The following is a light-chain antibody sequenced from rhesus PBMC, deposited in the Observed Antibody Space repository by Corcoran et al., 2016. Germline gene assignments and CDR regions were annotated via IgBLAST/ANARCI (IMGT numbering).Light chain of an antibody. CDR2: EAF. CDR3: QHYYSTPHS. Sequence: DIQMTQSPSSLSASVGDRVTITCRASQGITNDLAWYQQKPGETPKLLIYEAFSLQNGIPSRFSGSGSVTDFTLTISSLQSEYFATYYCQHYYSTPHSFGQGTKVEIK. CDR1: QGITND. J-gene: IGKJ2*01. V-gene: IGKV1-25*01.